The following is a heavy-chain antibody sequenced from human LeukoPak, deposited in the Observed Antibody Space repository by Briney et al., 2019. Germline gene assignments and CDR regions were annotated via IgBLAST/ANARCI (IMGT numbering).Heavy chain of an antibody. D-gene: IGHD5-12*01. J-gene: IGHJ4*02. V-gene: IGHV4-59*01. CDR2: IYYSGST. CDR1: GGSISSYY. Sequence: PSETLSFTCTVSGGSISSYYWSWIRQPPGKGLEWIGYIYYSGSTNYNPSLKSRVTISVDTSKNQFSLKLSSVTAADTAVYYCARGPSGYDGFDYWGQGTLVTVSS. CDR3: ARGPSGYDGFDY.